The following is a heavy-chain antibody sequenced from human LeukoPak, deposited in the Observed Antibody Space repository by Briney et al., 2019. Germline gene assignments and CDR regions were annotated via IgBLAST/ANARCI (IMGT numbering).Heavy chain of an antibody. D-gene: IGHD2-15*01. J-gene: IGHJ6*02. CDR1: GFTFSSDW. Sequence: PGGSLRLSCAASGFTFSSDWMHWVRQAPGKGLVWVARINTDETSTSYADSVEGRFTISRDNAKNTLYLQMNSLRVEDTAVYYCARDGYCSGGRCYGMDVWGQGTTVTVSS. CDR3: ARDGYCSGGRCYGMDV. CDR2: INTDETST. V-gene: IGHV3-74*01.